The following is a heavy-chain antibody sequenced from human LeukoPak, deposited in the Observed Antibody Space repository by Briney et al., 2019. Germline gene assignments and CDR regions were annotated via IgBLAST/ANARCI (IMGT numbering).Heavy chain of an antibody. D-gene: IGHD2-2*01. CDR3: ARLVVPAAISY. CDR2: INPDDSET. CDR1: GYKFTNYW. V-gene: IGHV5-51*01. J-gene: IGHJ4*02. Sequence: GESLQISCQASGYKFTNYWIGWGRQLSGKGLEWMGIINPDDSETTYRPSFQGQVTISVDKSVSTAYLQWTSLKASDTAMYYCARLVVPAAISYWGQGTLVNVFS.